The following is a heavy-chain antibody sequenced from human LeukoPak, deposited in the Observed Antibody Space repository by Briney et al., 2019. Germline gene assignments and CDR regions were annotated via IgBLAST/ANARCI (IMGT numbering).Heavy chain of an antibody. Sequence: GGSLRLSCAASGFTFSSYSMNWVRQAPGKGLEWVSSISSSSSYIYYADSVKGRFTISRDNAKNSLYLQMNSLRAEDTAVYYCARDYLWFGELFQWGGYFDYWGQGTLVTVSS. D-gene: IGHD3-10*01. J-gene: IGHJ4*02. V-gene: IGHV3-21*01. CDR2: ISSSSSYI. CDR3: ARDYLWFGELFQWGGYFDY. CDR1: GFTFSSYS.